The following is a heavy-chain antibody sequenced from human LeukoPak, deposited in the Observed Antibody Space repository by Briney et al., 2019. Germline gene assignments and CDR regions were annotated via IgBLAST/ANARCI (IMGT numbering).Heavy chain of an antibody. CDR1: GFTFSSYS. D-gene: IGHD6-19*01. Sequence: PGGSLRLSCAASGFTFSSYSMNWVRQAPGKGLEWVSSISSSSSYIYYADSVKGRFTISRDNAKNSLYLQMNSLRVEDTAVYCARLGGGGSGWLYYFDYWGQGALVTVSS. CDR3: ARLGGGGSGWLYYFDY. CDR2: ISSSSSYI. J-gene: IGHJ4*02. V-gene: IGHV3-21*04.